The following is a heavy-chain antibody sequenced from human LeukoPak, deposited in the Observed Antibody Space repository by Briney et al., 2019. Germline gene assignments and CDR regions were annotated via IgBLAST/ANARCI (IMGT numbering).Heavy chain of an antibody. J-gene: IGHJ3*02. V-gene: IGHV3-23*01. D-gene: IGHD3-10*01. CDR3: ARDRRGTLDAFDI. CDR1: GFTFSSYA. Sequence: GGSLRLSCAASGFTFSSYAMSWVRQAPGKGLEWVSAISGSGGSTYYADSVKGRFTISRDNSKNTLYLQMNSLRAEDTAVYYCARDRRGTLDAFDIWGQGTMVTVSS. CDR2: ISGSGGST.